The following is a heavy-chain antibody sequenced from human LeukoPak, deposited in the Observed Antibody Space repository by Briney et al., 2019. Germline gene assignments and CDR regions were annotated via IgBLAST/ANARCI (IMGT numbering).Heavy chain of an antibody. D-gene: IGHD4-17*01. CDR1: GFTFSSYA. J-gene: IGHJ4*02. CDR3: ARVWDGDYSDY. CDR2: ISSSSSYI. Sequence: GRSLTLSCAAAGFTFSSYAMSWVSQAPGKGLEWVSSISSSSSYISYADSVTGRFAISRDNAKNPLYLQMNGVRAEETAVYYCARVWDGDYSDYWGQGTLVTVSS. V-gene: IGHV3-21*01.